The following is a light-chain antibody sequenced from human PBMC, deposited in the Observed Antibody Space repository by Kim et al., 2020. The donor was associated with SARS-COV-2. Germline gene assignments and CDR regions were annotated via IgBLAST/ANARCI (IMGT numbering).Light chain of an antibody. CDR2: EVT. CDR3: SSYAGSNNFVI. V-gene: IGLV2-8*01. Sequence: QSVTISCTGTSSDVGAYKYVSWYQQYPGKAPKLIIYEVTKRPSGVPDRFSGPKSGNTASLTVSGLQAEDEAVYYCSSYAGSNNFVIFGGGTQLTVL. J-gene: IGLJ2*01. CDR1: SSDVGAYKY.